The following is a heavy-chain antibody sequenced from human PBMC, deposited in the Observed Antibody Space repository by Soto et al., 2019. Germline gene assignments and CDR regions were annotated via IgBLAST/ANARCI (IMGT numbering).Heavy chain of an antibody. CDR2: IYPGDSDT. CDR3: ARQKYSSSPWYYYYYGMDV. V-gene: IGHV5-51*01. D-gene: IGHD6-13*01. Sequence: PGESLKISCKGSGYSFTSYWIGWVRQMPGKGLEWMGIIYPGDSDTRYSPSFQGQVTISADKSISTAYLRWSSLKASDTAMYYCARQKYSSSPWYYYYYGMDVWGQGTTVTVSS. J-gene: IGHJ6*02. CDR1: GYSFTSYW.